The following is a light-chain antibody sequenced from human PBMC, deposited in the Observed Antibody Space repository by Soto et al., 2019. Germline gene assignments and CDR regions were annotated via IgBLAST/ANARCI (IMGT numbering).Light chain of an antibody. V-gene: IGLV2-14*01. CDR2: DVS. CDR3: SSFTSSSTFL. J-gene: IGLJ1*01. CDR1: SSDVGHYNY. Sequence: QSALAQPASVSGSTGQSITISCTGTSSDVGHYNYVSWFQQHPGKAPKLMIYDVSNWPSGVSDRFSGSKSGNTASLTISGLQAEDDADYYCSSFTSSSTFLFGTGTKLTVL.